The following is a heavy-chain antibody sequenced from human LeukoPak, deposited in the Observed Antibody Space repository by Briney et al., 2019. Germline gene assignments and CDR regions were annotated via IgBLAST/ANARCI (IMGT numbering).Heavy chain of an antibody. D-gene: IGHD6-13*01. J-gene: IGHJ4*02. CDR2: INWNGGST. Sequence: TGGSLRLSCAASGFTFDDYGMSWVRQAPGKGLGWVSGINWNGGSTGYADSVKGRFTISRDNAKNSLYLEMNSLRAEDTAVYYCGRWGVEAGIDDWGQGTLVIVSS. CDR1: GFTFDDYG. V-gene: IGHV3-20*04. CDR3: GRWGVEAGIDD.